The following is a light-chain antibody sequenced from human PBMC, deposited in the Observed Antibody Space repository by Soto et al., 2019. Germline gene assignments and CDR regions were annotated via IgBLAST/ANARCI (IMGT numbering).Light chain of an antibody. V-gene: IGLV4-69*02. CDR3: QTWGTDIHVV. CDR1: SGHSTYA. J-gene: IGLJ2*01. CDR2: VNTDGSH. Sequence: QSVLTQSPSASASLGASVRITCTLSSGHSTYAIAWHQQQPEKGPRFLMKVNTDGSHIKGDGIPDRFSGSISGAERHLTISSLQSEDEADYYCQTWGTDIHVVFGGGTKLTVL.